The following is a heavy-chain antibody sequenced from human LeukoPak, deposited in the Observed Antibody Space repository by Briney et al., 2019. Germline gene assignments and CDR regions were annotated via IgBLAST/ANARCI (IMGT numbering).Heavy chain of an antibody. CDR1: GGTFSSYA. D-gene: IGHD7-27*01. CDR3: ARAWITGDSGDYYYYGMDV. V-gene: IGHV1-69*04. CDR2: IIPILGIA. J-gene: IGHJ6*02. Sequence: GASVKVSCKASGGTFSSYAISWVRQAPGQGLEWMGRIIPILGIANYAQKFQGRVTITADKSTSTAYMELSSLRSEDTAVYYCARAWITGDSGDYYYYGMDVWGQGTTVTVSS.